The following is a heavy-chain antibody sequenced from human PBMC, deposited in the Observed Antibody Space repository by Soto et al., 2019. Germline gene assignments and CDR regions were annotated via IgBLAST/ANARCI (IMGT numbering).Heavy chain of an antibody. CDR1: GYTFTTYG. V-gene: IGHV1-18*04. CDR2: ISTYNHNT. J-gene: IGHJ6*02. CDR3: AKDRRPTFYYNGMDV. Sequence: GSVRVSCKASGYTFTTYGGNWVRQPPGQRLEWMGWISTYNHNTNYARKCHGRVTMTSDTSANTVYMALRSLTFDDTARYCCAKDRRPTFYYNGMDVWGQGTTVTVSS.